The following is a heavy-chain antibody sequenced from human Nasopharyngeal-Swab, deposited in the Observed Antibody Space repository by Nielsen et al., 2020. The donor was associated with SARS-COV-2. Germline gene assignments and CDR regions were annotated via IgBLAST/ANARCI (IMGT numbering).Heavy chain of an antibody. CDR2: ISAYNGNT. J-gene: IGHJ5*02. CDR1: GYTFTSYG. D-gene: IGHD6-13*01. Sequence: ASVKVSCKASGYTFTSYGISWVRQAPGQGLEWMGWISAYNGNTNYAQKLQGRVTMTTDTSTSTAYMELRSLRSDDTAVYYCARAPIAAAGTMIPRFDPWGQGTLVTVSS. CDR3: ARAPIAAAGTMIPRFDP. V-gene: IGHV1-18*01.